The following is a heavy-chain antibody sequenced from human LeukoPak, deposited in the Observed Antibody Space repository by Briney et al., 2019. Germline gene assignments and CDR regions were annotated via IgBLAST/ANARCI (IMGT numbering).Heavy chain of an antibody. Sequence: GGSLRLSCAASGFTFRSYEMNWVRQAPGKGLEWVSGISDSGGSTYYADSVKGRFTISRDNSRDTLYLQMNSLRADDTAVYYCERGPYYRTLTGVLGIILRFDYWGQGTLVTVSS. V-gene: IGHV3-23*01. CDR2: ISDSGGST. CDR1: GFTFRSYE. J-gene: IGHJ4*02. CDR3: ERGPYYRTLTGVLGIILRFDY. D-gene: IGHD3-9*01.